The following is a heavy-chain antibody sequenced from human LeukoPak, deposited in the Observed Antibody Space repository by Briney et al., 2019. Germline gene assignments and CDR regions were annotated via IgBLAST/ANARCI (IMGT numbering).Heavy chain of an antibody. CDR1: GYTFTGYY. D-gene: IGHD3-22*01. CDR2: INPNSGGT. CDR3: ARDSADSSGNYYYYTDV. V-gene: IGHV1-2*02. J-gene: IGHJ6*03. Sequence: ASVKVSCKASGYTFTGYYMHWVRQAPGQGLEWMGWINPNSGGTNYAQKFQGRVTMTRDTSISTAYMELSRLRSDDTAVYYCARDSADSSGNYYYYTDVWGKGTTVTISS.